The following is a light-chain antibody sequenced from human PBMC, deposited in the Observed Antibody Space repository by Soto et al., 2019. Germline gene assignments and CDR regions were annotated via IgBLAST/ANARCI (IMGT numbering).Light chain of an antibody. Sequence: QLVLTQPASVSGSPGQSITISCTGTSSDVGAYNYVSWYQQHPGKAPKLMIFDVSNRPSGVSNRFSGSKSGNTASLTISGLQAEDEADYYCSSYTTSSSFHFGTGTKVTVL. CDR3: SSYTTSSSFH. V-gene: IGLV2-14*01. CDR2: DVS. CDR1: SSDVGAYNY. J-gene: IGLJ1*01.